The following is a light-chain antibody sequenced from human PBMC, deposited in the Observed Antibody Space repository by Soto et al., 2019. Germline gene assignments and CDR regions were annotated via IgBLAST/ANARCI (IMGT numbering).Light chain of an antibody. Sequence: EIVLTQSPGTLSLSPGERATLSCRASQSVGSNYLAWYQQKPGQGPRILIFGASGRATGIPDRFSGSGSGTDFTLTICRLESEDFEVYYCQQYGSTSWTFGQGTKVEIK. CDR2: GAS. CDR3: QQYGSTSWT. CDR1: QSVGSNY. V-gene: IGKV3-20*01. J-gene: IGKJ1*01.